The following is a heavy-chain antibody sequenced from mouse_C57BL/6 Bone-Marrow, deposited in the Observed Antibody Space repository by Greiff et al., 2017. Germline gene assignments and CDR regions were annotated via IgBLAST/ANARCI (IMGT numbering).Heavy chain of an antibody. Sequence: EVQLQQSGPVLVKPGASVKMSCKASGYTFTDYYMNWVKQSHGKSLEWIGVINPYNGGTSYNQKFKGKATLTVDKSSNTAYMELNSLTSEDSAVYYCARNGVYGSSYDYAMDYWGQGTSVTVSS. V-gene: IGHV1-19*01. CDR2: INPYNGGT. D-gene: IGHD1-1*01. CDR1: GYTFTDYY. CDR3: ARNGVYGSSYDYAMDY. J-gene: IGHJ4*01.